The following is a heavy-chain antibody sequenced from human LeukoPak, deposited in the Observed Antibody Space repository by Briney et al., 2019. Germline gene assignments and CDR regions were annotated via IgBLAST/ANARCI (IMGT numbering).Heavy chain of an antibody. CDR3: ASLVVPENSGEFWFDP. J-gene: IGHJ5*02. CDR1: GGSISSGGYY. V-gene: IGHV4-30-2*02. D-gene: IGHD2-2*01. Sequence: SQTLSLTCTVSGGSISSGGYYWNWIRQPPGKGLEWIGYIYHSGSTYYNPSLKSRVTISVDTSKNQFSLKLSSVTAADTAVYYCASLVVPENSGEFWFDPWGQGTLVTVSS. CDR2: IYHSGST.